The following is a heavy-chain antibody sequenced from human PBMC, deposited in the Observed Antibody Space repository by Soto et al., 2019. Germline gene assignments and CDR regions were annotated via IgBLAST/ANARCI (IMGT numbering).Heavy chain of an antibody. CDR1: GGSISSYY. CDR2: IYYSGST. D-gene: IGHD3-22*01. Sequence: SETLSLTCTVSGGSISSYYWSWIRQPPGKGLEWIGYIYYSGSTNYNPSLKSRVTISVDTSKNQFSLKLSSVTAADTAVYYCERVPDSRDYYDSSGFWFDPWGQGTLVTVSS. V-gene: IGHV4-59*01. J-gene: IGHJ5*02. CDR3: ERVPDSRDYYDSSGFWFDP.